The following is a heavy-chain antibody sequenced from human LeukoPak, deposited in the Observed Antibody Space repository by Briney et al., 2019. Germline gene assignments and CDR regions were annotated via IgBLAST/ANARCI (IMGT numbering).Heavy chain of an antibody. Sequence: SQTLSLTCTVSGGAIRSGDYYWSWIRRPPGGGLEWIGYISYSGNTYYNPSLKSRVTISLDTSKSQFSLKLSSVTAADTAVYFCASTNCSSSNCFGANWFDPRGQGTLVTVSS. V-gene: IGHV4-30-4*08. J-gene: IGHJ5*02. CDR3: ASTNCSSSNCFGANWFDP. D-gene: IGHD2-2*01. CDR1: GGAIRSGDYY. CDR2: ISYSGNT.